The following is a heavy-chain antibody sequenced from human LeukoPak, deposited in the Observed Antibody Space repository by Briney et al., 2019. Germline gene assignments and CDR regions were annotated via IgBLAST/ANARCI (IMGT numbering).Heavy chain of an antibody. J-gene: IGHJ4*02. CDR3: ARDGGIAARLIDY. CDR2: ISGSGAST. Sequence: PGGSLRLSCAASGFTFSSYAMSWVRQAPGKGLEWVSAISGSGASTYFADSVQGRFAISRDNSKNTLYLQMDSLRAEDTAVYYCARDGGIAARLIDYWGQGTLVTVSS. V-gene: IGHV3-23*01. CDR1: GFTFSSYA. D-gene: IGHD6-6*01.